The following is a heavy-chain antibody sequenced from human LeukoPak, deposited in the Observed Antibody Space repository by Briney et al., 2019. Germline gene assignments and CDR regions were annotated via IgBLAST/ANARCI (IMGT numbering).Heavy chain of an antibody. CDR3: ARGKVPAGNYYYQYTDV. D-gene: IGHD2-2*01. V-gene: IGHV4-31*01. CDR1: GGSISDAAYY. CDR2: VQWEH. J-gene: IGHJ6*03. Sequence: SQTLSLTYTVSGGSISDAAYYWSWIRQHPGEGLEWIGYVQWEHLLQPVPQESKNQFSLKLTSVTAADTAVYYCARGKVPAGNYYYQYTDVWGKGTTVTVSS.